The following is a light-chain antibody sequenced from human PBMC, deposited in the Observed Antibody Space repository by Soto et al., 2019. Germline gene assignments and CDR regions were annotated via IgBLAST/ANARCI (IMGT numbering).Light chain of an antibody. CDR3: QQRSNWPPILT. Sequence: EIVLTQSPATLSLFPGERATLSCRASQSVSSYLAWYQQKPGQAPRLLIYDASNRATGIPARFSGSGSGTDFTLTISSLEPEDFAVYYCQQRSNWPPILTFGGGTKVDIK. V-gene: IGKV3-11*01. J-gene: IGKJ4*01. CDR1: QSVSSY. CDR2: DAS.